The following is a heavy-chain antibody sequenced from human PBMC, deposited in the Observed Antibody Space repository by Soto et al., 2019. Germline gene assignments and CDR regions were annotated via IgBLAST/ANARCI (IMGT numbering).Heavy chain of an antibody. V-gene: IGHV4-39*01. Sequence: SETLSLTCTVSGGSISSSSYYWGWIRQPPGKGLEWIGSIYYSGSTYYNPSLKSRVPISVDTSKNQFSLKLSSVTAADTAVYYCATYLTTVTTSNWFDPWGQGTLVTVSS. J-gene: IGHJ5*02. CDR2: IYYSGST. D-gene: IGHD4-17*01. CDR1: GGSISSSSYY. CDR3: ATYLTTVTTSNWFDP.